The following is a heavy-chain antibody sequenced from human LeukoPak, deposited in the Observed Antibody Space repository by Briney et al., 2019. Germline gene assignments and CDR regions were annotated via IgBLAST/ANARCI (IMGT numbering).Heavy chain of an antibody. Sequence: SSETLSLTCAVSGGSISSGGYSWSWIRQPPGKGLEWIGYIYHSGSTYYNPSLKSRVTISVDRSKNQFSLKLSSVTAADTAVYYCARHYGDYGGHAYYFDYWGQGTLVTVSS. CDR3: ARHYGDYGGHAYYFDY. CDR2: IYHSGST. J-gene: IGHJ4*02. CDR1: GGSISSGGYS. V-gene: IGHV4-30-2*01. D-gene: IGHD4-17*01.